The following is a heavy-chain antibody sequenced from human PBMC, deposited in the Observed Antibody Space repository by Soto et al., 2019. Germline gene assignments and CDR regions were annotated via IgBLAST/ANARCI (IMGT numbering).Heavy chain of an antibody. CDR1: GGTFSSYA. CDR3: ASGGLGIVVVPAARKGGYFQH. D-gene: IGHD2-2*01. V-gene: IGHV1-69*01. J-gene: IGHJ1*01. CDR2: IIPIFGTA. Sequence: QVQLVQSGAEVKKPGSSVKVSCKASGGTFSSYAISWVRQAPGQGLEWLGGIIPIFGTANYAQKFQGRVTITADESTSTGYMELSSLRSEDTAVYYCASGGLGIVVVPAARKGGYFQHWGQGTLVTVSS.